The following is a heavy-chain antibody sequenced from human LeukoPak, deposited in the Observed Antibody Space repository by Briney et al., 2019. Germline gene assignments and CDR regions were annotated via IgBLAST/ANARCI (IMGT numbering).Heavy chain of an antibody. CDR2: ISAYNGNT. D-gene: IGHD3-9*01. CDR3: ARGLHYDILTGYQMREFDY. J-gene: IGHJ4*02. Sequence: ASVKVSCKASGYTFTSYGISWVRQAPGQGLEWMGWISAYNGNTNYAQKLQGRVTMTTDTSTSTAYMELRSLRSDDTAVYYCARGLHYDILTGYQMREFDYWGQGTLVTVSS. CDR1: GYTFTSYG. V-gene: IGHV1-18*01.